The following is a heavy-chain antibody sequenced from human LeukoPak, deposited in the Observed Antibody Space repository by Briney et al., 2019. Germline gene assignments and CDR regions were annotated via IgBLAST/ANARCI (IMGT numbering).Heavy chain of an antibody. D-gene: IGHD6-19*01. CDR1: GYSFTSYW. CDR3: AGGLGPYSSGWFPFDY. V-gene: IGHV5-51*01. Sequence: GESLKISCKGSGYSFTSYWTGWVRQMPGKGLEWMGIIYPGDSDTRYSPSFQGQVTISADKSISTAYLQWSSLKASDTAMYYCAGGLGPYSSGWFPFDYWGQGTLVTVSS. CDR2: IYPGDSDT. J-gene: IGHJ4*02.